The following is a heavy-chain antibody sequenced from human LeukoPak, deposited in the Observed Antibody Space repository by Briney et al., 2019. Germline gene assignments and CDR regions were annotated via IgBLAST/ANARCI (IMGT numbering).Heavy chain of an antibody. Sequence: GGSLRLSCAASGFTFSSYSMNWVRQAPGKGLEWVAVISYDGSNKYYADSVKGRFTISRDNSKNTLYLQMNSLTAEDTAVYYCAKEGANSYGYFDYWGQGTLVTVSS. CDR1: GFTFSSYS. D-gene: IGHD5-18*01. CDR2: ISYDGSNK. J-gene: IGHJ4*02. V-gene: IGHV3-30*18. CDR3: AKEGANSYGYFDY.